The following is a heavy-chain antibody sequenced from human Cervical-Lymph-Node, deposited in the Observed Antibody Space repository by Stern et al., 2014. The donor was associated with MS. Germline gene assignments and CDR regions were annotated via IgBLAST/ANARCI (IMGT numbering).Heavy chain of an antibody. Sequence: VQLVQSGSEVRKPGSSVNITCRASGDTFRSFAVNWVRQAPGQGLEWVGGIIPVFGTQNYAQKFQDRVTIISDESTNTVFVQLSSLSTDDTATYFCASAHPATRRGYKGMNVWGQGTTIAVSS. D-gene: IGHD2-2*01. CDR1: GDTFRSFA. CDR3: ASAHPATRRGYKGMNV. V-gene: IGHV1-69*01. CDR2: IIPVFGTQ. J-gene: IGHJ6*02.